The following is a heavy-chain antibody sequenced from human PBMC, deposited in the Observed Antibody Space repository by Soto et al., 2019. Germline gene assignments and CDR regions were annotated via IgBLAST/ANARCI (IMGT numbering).Heavy chain of an antibody. Sequence: PSETLSLTCAVSGGSISNYYWSWIRQPPGKGLELIGNILYSGSTKYNPSLKSRVTISADTSKNQFSLKLSSVTAADTAVYYCASSFFGVVISWFDPWGQGTLVTVSS. CDR3: ASSFFGVVISWFDP. CDR1: GGSISNYY. V-gene: IGHV4-59*12. D-gene: IGHD3-3*01. CDR2: ILYSGST. J-gene: IGHJ5*02.